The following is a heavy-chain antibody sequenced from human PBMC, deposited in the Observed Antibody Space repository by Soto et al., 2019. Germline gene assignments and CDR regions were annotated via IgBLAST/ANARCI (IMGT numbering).Heavy chain of an antibody. CDR2: ISHDGSSK. Sequence: GESLKISCVGSGFSFSTYGMHWVRQAPGKGLDWVAVISHDGSSKYYADSVKGRFTISKDNSKSALYLQMNSLRAEDTALYYCTKDRGGSYSPYFDHWGQGTLVTVSS. D-gene: IGHD1-26*01. CDR1: GFSFSTYG. J-gene: IGHJ4*02. V-gene: IGHV3-30*18. CDR3: TKDRGGSYSPYFDH.